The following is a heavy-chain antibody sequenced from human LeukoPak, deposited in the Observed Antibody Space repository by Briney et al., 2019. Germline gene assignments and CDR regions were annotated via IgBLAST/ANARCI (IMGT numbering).Heavy chain of an antibody. Sequence: SETLSLTCTVSGGSISSGDYYWSWIRQPPGKGLEWIGTTHYSGNTYYNPSPKSRVTISLDTSKNQFSLRLNSVTAADTAVYYCAREGAYRTYGDYSPFDFWGQGTLVTVSS. J-gene: IGHJ5*01. D-gene: IGHD4-17*01. CDR2: THYSGNT. V-gene: IGHV4-39*07. CDR1: GGSISSGDYY. CDR3: AREGAYRTYGDYSPFDF.